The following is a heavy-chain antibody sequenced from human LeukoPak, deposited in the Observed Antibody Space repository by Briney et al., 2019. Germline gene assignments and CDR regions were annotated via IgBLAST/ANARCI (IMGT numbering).Heavy chain of an antibody. J-gene: IGHJ4*02. Sequence: SVKVSCKASGGTFSSYAISWVRQAPGQGLEWMGRIIPILGIANYAQKFQGRVTITADKSTSTAYMELSSLRSEDTAVYYCARERGGGTYDYWGQGTLVTVSS. CDR3: ARERGGGTYDY. CDR1: GGTFSSYA. D-gene: IGHD3-16*01. CDR2: IIPILGIA. V-gene: IGHV1-69*04.